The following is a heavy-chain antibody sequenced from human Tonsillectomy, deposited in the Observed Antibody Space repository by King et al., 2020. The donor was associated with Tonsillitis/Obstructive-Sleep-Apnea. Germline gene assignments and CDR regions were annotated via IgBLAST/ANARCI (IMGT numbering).Heavy chain of an antibody. CDR2: ISHDGSNK. V-gene: IGHV3-30*18. Sequence: VQLVESGGGVVQPGRSLRLSCAASGFTFSSYAMHWVRKAPGKGLEWVAVISHDGSNKYYADSVKGRFTISRDNSKNTLYLQMNSLRVEDTAVYYCANGDIHFYYYMDVWGKGTTVTVSS. CDR1: GFTFSSYA. J-gene: IGHJ6*03. D-gene: IGHD7-27*01. CDR3: ANGDIHFYYYMDV.